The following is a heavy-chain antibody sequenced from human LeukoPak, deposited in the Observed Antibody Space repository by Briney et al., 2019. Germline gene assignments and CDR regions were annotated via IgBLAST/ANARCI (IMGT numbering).Heavy chain of an antibody. CDR2: INHSGST. D-gene: IGHD1-14*01. CDR3: ARVGLNRYYYGMDV. CDR1: GGSFSGYY. J-gene: IGHJ6*02. Sequence: RPSETLSLTCTVYGGSFSGYYWSWIRHPPGKGLEWIGEINHSGSTNYNPSLKSRVTISVDTSKNQFSLKLSSVTAADTAVYYCARVGLNRYYYGMDVWGQGTTVTVSS. V-gene: IGHV4-34*01.